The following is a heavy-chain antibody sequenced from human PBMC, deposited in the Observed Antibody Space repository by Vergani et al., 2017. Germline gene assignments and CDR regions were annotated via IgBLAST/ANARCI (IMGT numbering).Heavy chain of an antibody. Sequence: QVQLQQWGAGLLKPSETLSLTCAVYGGSFSGYYWSWIRQPPGKGLEWIGEINHSGSTNYNPSLTSRVTISVDTSKNQFSLTLSSVTAADTAVYYCERVGGYQLLRFDPWGQGTLVTVSS. V-gene: IGHV4-34*01. CDR2: INHSGST. CDR3: ERVGGYQLLRFDP. CDR1: GGSFSGYY. D-gene: IGHD2-2*01. J-gene: IGHJ5*02.